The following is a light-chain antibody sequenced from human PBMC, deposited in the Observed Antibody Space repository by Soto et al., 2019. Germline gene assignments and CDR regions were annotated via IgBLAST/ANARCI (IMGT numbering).Light chain of an antibody. Sequence: QSALTQPASVSGSPGQSITISCTGTSSDVGGYNYVSWYQQHPGKAPKLMIYDVSNRPSGVSNRFSGSKSGNTASLTISGLQAEDEADYYCSSPGYVFGTGTKLTVL. V-gene: IGLV2-14*01. CDR2: DVS. J-gene: IGLJ1*01. CDR3: SSPGYV. CDR1: SSDVGGYNY.